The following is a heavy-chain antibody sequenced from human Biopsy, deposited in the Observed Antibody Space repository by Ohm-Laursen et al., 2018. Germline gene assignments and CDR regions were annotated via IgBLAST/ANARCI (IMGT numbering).Heavy chain of an antibody. CDR2: ISSSGSTI. J-gene: IGHJ6*02. V-gene: IGHV3-48*03. CDR1: GFTFSSYE. Sequence: SLRLSCAASGFTFSSYEMNWVRQAPGKGLEWVSYISSSGSTIYYADSVKGRFTISRDNAKNSLYLQMNSLRAEDTAVYYCARDQLMVYGMDVWGQGTTVTVS. D-gene: IGHD2-8*01. CDR3: ARDQLMVYGMDV.